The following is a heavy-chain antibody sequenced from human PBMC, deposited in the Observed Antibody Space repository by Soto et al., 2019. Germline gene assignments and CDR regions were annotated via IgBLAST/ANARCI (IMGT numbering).Heavy chain of an antibody. J-gene: IGHJ4*02. V-gene: IGHV3-33*01. CDR1: GFTFSTYG. Sequence: ESGGGVVQPGRSLRLSCAASGFTFSTYGMHWVRQAPGKGLEWLAMIYYDGSNKYYADSVKGRFTISRDNAKNTLYLQMNSLRAEDTAVYSCARVGGTVTSDYWGQGTLVTVSS. D-gene: IGHD4-17*01. CDR3: ARVGGTVTSDY. CDR2: IYYDGSNK.